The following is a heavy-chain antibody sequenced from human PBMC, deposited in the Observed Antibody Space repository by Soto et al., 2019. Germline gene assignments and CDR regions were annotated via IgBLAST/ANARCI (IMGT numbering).Heavy chain of an antibody. V-gene: IGHV3-23*04. J-gene: IGHJ4*02. CDR3: AKGSFGFDY. Sequence: EVQLVESGGGLVKPGGSLRLSCEASRFSFGSYAMTWVRQVPGEGLQWVSSISKSGDSTYYADSVKGRFTTSRDNSKKTLYLQMNSLRAEDTAIYYCAKGSFGFDYWGQGTLVTVSS. D-gene: IGHD3-10*01. CDR2: ISKSGDST. CDR1: RFSFGSYA.